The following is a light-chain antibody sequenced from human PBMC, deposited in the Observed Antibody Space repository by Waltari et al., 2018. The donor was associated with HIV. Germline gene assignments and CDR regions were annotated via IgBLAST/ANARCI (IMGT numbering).Light chain of an antibody. CDR3: CSYAGSSTFVV. J-gene: IGLJ2*01. V-gene: IGLV2-23*02. CDR2: EVS. Sequence: QSALTQPASVSGSPGQSITLSCTGTSSDVGSYYLVSWYQQHPGKTPKLMIYEVSKRPSGGSNRFSGAKSGNTASLTISGLQAEDEADYYCCSYAGSSTFVVFGGGTKLTVL. CDR1: SSDVGSYYL.